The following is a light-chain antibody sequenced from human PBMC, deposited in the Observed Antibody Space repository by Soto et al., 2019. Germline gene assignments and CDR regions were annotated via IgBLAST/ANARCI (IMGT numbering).Light chain of an antibody. J-gene: IGKJ1*01. CDR2: GAS. CDR3: QQYGSSPRT. V-gene: IGKV3-20*01. CDR1: QSVSSSF. Sequence: EIVLTQSPGTLSLSPWERATLSCRASQSVSSSFLAWYQQKPVQAPRHLNYGASSRATGIPDRFSGSGSGTDFTLTISRLEPEDFAGYYCQQYGSSPRTFGQGTKVEIK.